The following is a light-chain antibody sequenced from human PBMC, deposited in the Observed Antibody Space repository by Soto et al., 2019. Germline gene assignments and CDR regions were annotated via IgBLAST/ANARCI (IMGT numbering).Light chain of an antibody. Sequence: DIQMTQSPSSLSASVGDRVTITCQASQDITNYLNWYQVKPGKAPKLLLSVAPGFQSAAPSNFSGSGSGTDFSLSISSLQPEDFATYYCQQSYSSPRTFGQGTRVEIK. J-gene: IGKJ1*01. CDR1: QDITNY. CDR3: QQSYSSPRT. V-gene: IGKV1-39*01. CDR2: VAP.